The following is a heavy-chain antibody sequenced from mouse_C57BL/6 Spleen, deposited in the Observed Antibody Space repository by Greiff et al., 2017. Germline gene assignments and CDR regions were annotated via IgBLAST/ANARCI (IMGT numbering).Heavy chain of an antibody. CDR2: ISSGGDYI. CDR1: GFTFSSYA. Sequence: EVKLEESGEGLVKPGGSLKLSCAASGFTFSSYAMSWVRQTPEKRLEWVAYISSGGDYIYYADTVKGRFTISRDNARNTLYLQMSSLKSEDTAMYYCTRDYYSKGYYAMDYWGQGTSVTVSS. D-gene: IGHD2-5*01. CDR3: TRDYYSKGYYAMDY. J-gene: IGHJ4*01. V-gene: IGHV5-9-1*02.